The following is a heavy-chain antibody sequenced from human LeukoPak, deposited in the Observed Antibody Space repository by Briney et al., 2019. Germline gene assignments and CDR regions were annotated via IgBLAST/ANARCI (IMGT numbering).Heavy chain of an antibody. J-gene: IGHJ5*02. CDR3: AREADRWFDP. CDR2: MYNSGST. CDR1: GGSISSSYYY. Sequence: SETLSLTCTVSGGSISSSYYYWGWIRQPPGKGLEWIGTMYNSGSTDYNPSLESRVTISVDTSKNQFSLKLSSVTAADTAVYYCAREADRWFDPWGQGALVTVSS. V-gene: IGHV4-39*07.